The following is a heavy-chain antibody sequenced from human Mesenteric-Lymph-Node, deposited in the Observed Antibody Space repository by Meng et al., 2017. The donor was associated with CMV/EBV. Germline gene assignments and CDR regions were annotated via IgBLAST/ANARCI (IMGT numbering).Heavy chain of an antibody. V-gene: IGHV1-2*02. CDR1: GYTFTGYY. Sequence: ASVKVSCKASGYTFTGYYMHWVRQAPGQGLEWMGWINPNSGGTNYAQKFQGRVTMTRDASISTAYMELSRLRPDDTAVYYCARSFQLVVPAAIEYWGQGTLVTVSS. CDR3: ARSFQLVVPAAIEY. CDR2: INPNSGGT. D-gene: IGHD2-2*02. J-gene: IGHJ4*02.